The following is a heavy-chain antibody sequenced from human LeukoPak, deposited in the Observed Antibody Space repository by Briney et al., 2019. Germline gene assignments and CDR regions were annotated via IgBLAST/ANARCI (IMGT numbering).Heavy chain of an antibody. CDR1: GGSISSYY. CDR3: ARGGDYVWGSYRYAWDY. V-gene: IGHV4-4*07. CDR2: IYTSGST. Sequence: SETLSLTCTVSGGSISSYYWSWIRQPAGKGLEWIGRIYTSGSTNYNPSLKSLVTMSVDTSKNQFSLKLSSVTAADTAVYYCARGGDYVWGSYRYAWDYWGQGTLVTVSS. D-gene: IGHD3-16*02. J-gene: IGHJ4*02.